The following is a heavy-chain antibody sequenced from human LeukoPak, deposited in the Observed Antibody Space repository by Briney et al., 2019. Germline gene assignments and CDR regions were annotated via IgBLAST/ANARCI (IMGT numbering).Heavy chain of an antibody. CDR1: GGSISSSNW. J-gene: IGHJ6*02. D-gene: IGHD6-19*01. Sequence: SGTLSLTCAVSGGSISSSNWWSWVRPPPGKGLEWIGEICHSGSTNYNPSLKSRVTISVDKSKNQFSLKLSSVTAADTAVYYCARDVRQWLDPHYYYYGMDVWGQGTTVTDSS. V-gene: IGHV4-4*02. CDR2: ICHSGST. CDR3: ARDVRQWLDPHYYYYGMDV.